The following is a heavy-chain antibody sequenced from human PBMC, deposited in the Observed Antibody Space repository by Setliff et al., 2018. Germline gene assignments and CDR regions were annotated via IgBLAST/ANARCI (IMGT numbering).Heavy chain of an antibody. CDR2: IYYRGST. Sequence: SETLSLTCTVSGDSISSGSYYWNWIRQHPEKGLEWIGYIYYRGSTYYNPSLESRVTISVDTSKNQFSLKLSSVTAADTAVYYCARESPPHYYDSSGYYGFYYYYGMDVWGQGTTVTVSS. V-gene: IGHV4-31*03. CDR3: ARESPPHYYDSSGYYGFYYYYGMDV. J-gene: IGHJ6*02. D-gene: IGHD3-22*01. CDR1: GDSISSGSYY.